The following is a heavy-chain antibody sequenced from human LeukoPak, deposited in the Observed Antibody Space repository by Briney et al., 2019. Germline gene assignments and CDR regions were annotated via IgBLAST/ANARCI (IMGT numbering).Heavy chain of an antibody. Sequence: PSETLSLTCAVYGGSFSGYYWSWIRQPPAKGLEWIGEINHSGSTNYNPSLKSRVTISVDTSKNQLSLNLTSVTAADTAVYYCSRENGAFSPFGYWGQGTLVTVLS. V-gene: IGHV4-34*01. CDR2: INHSGST. CDR3: SRENGAFSPFGY. D-gene: IGHD2-8*01. J-gene: IGHJ4*02. CDR1: GGSFSGYY.